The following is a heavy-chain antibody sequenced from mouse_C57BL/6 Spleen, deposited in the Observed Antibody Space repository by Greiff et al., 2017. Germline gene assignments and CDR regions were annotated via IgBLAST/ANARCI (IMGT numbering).Heavy chain of an antibody. CDR2: IDPSDSET. D-gene: IGHD1-1*01. J-gene: IGHJ3*01. CDR1: GYTFTSYW. CDR3: SSGYYYGSSSFAY. Sequence: QVQLQQPGAELVRPGSSVKLSCKASGYTFTSYWMHWVKQRPIQGLEWIGNIDPSDSETHYNQKFKDKATLTVDKSSSTAYMQLGSLTSEDSAVYYCSSGYYYGSSSFAYWGQGTLVTVSA. V-gene: IGHV1-52*01.